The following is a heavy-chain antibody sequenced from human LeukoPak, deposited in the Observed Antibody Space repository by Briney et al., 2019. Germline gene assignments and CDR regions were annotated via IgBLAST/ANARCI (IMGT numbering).Heavy chain of an antibody. J-gene: IGHJ4*02. CDR3: ARGSSWYDF. V-gene: IGHV4-4*07. CDR2: IYSNGST. CDR1: GGSIKNFY. Sequence: SETLSLICTVSGGSIKNFYWSWIRQPAGKGLEWIGYIYSNGSTKYNPSLKSRVTMSVDTSKKQFSLKLTSVTAADTAVYYSARGSSWYDFWGQGTLVIVSS. D-gene: IGHD6-13*01.